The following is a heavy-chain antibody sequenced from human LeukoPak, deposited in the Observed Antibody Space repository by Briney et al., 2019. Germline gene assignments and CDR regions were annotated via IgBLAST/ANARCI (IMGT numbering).Heavy chain of an antibody. CDR2: INTNTGNP. D-gene: IGHD3-10*01. CDR3: ARRGTMVRGAWGNWFDP. Sequence: ASVKVSCKASGYSLTSYALNWVRQAPGQGFEWMGWINTNTGNPAYAQGFTGRFVFSLDTSVSTAHLQISSLKAEDTAVYYCARRGTMVRGAWGNWFDPWGQGTLVTVSS. CDR1: GYSLTSYA. V-gene: IGHV7-4-1*02. J-gene: IGHJ5*02.